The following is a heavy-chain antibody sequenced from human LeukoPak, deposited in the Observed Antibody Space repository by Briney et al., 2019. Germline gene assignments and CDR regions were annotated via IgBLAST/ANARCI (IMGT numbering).Heavy chain of an antibody. CDR2: INPNSGGT. V-gene: IGHV1-2*02. J-gene: IGHJ6*03. D-gene: IGHD5-18*01. CDR3: ARADTAPKYYYYYMDV. Sequence: ASVKVSCKASGYTFTGYYMHWVRQAPGQGLEWMGWINPNSGGTNYAQKFQGRVTMTRDTSISTAYMELSRLRSDDTAVYYCARADTAPKYYYYYMDVWGKGTTVTVSS. CDR1: GYTFTGYY.